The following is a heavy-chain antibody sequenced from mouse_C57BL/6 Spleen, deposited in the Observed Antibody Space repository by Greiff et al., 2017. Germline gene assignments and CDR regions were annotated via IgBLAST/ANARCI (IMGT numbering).Heavy chain of an antibody. CDR1: EYEFPSHD. CDR3: ARQGGDYGAMDY. J-gene: IGHJ4*01. CDR2: INSDGGIP. Sequence: EVQLQESGGGLVQPGESLKLSCESNEYEFPSHDMSWVRTTPEKMLALVAAINSDGGIPYYPDTMERRFIIARDNTKKTLYVQMSSLRSEDTALYYCARQGGDYGAMDYLGQGTSVTVSS. V-gene: IGHV5-2*01. D-gene: IGHD2-4*01.